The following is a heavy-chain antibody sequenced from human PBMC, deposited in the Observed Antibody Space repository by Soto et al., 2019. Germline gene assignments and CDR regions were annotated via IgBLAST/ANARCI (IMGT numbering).Heavy chain of an antibody. D-gene: IGHD2-8*01. J-gene: IGHJ3*02. V-gene: IGHV2-5*02. CDR1: GFALSTRGVG. Sequence: QITLKESGPTLVKPTQTLTLTCTFSGFALSTRGVGVGWIRQPPGKALEWLALIYWDNDKRYSPSLRSRLTIPKEATKNQVFLTLTNMDTVDTATYYCAQRKGHFDGNGNSFFDALDIWGQGTMVTVSS. CDR2: IYWDNDK. CDR3: AQRKGHFDGNGNSFFDALDI.